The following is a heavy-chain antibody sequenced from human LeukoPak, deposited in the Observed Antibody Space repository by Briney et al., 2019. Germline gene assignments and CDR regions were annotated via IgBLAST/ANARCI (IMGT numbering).Heavy chain of an antibody. CDR1: GDSINSYY. Sequence: SETLSLTCTVSGDSINSYYWSWIRQPPGKGLEWIGYIYYSGSTNYNPSLKSRVTISVDTSKNQFSLKLSSVTAADTAVYYCAREPNPYYDFWSGLGKDYYYMDVWGKGTTVTVSS. V-gene: IGHV4-59*01. CDR3: AREPNPYYDFWSGLGKDYYYMDV. D-gene: IGHD3-3*01. CDR2: IYYSGST. J-gene: IGHJ6*03.